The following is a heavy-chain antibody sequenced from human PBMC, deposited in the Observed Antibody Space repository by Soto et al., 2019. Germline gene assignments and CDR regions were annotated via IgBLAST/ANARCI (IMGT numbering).Heavy chain of an antibody. Sequence: PGGSLRLSCAASGFTFSSYGMHWVRQAPGKGLEWVAVIWYDGSNKYYADSVKGRFTISRDNSKNTLYLQMNSLRAEDTAVYYCARDPYCSSTSCYKEDTAFDIWGQGTMVTVSS. CDR1: GFTFSSYG. CDR2: IWYDGSNK. J-gene: IGHJ3*02. CDR3: ARDPYCSSTSCYKEDTAFDI. V-gene: IGHV3-33*01. D-gene: IGHD2-2*02.